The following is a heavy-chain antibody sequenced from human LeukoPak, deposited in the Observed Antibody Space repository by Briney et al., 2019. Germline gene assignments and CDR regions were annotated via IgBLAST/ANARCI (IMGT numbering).Heavy chain of an antibody. D-gene: IGHD4-11*01. J-gene: IGHJ3*02. Sequence: SWIRQPPGKGLEWIGEINHSGSTYYNPSLKSRVTISVDTSKNQFSLKLSSVTAADTAVYYCARFDYSNYEAAFDIWGQGTMVTVSS. V-gene: IGHV4-34*01. CDR3: ARFDYSNYEAAFDI. CDR2: INHSGST.